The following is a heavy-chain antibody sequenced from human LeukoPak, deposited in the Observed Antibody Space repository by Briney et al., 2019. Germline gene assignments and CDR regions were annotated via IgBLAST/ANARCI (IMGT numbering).Heavy chain of an antibody. Sequence: GGSLRLSCAASGFTFSSYWMHWVRQAPGKGLEWVAVIWYDGSNKYYADSVKGRFTISRDNSENTLYLQMNSLRAEDTAVYYCARDAVYSSSWQYYWGQGTLVTVSS. CDR3: ARDAVYSSSWQYY. CDR2: IWYDGSNK. J-gene: IGHJ4*02. D-gene: IGHD6-13*01. V-gene: IGHV3-33*08. CDR1: GFTFSSYW.